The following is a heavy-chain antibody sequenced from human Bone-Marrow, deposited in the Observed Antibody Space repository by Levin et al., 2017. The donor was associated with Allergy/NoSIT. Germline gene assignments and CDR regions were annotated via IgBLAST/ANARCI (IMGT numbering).Heavy chain of an antibody. CDR3: ARSCNTGTALYYFDY. CDR2: ISSSSSYI. Sequence: PSETLSLTCAASGFTFSSYSMNWVRQAPGKGLEWVSSISSSSSYIYYADSVKGRFTISRDNAKNSLYLQMNSLRAEDTAVYYCARSCNTGTALYYFDYWGQGTLVTVSS. D-gene: IGHD1-14*01. CDR1: GFTFSSYS. J-gene: IGHJ4*02. V-gene: IGHV3-21*01.